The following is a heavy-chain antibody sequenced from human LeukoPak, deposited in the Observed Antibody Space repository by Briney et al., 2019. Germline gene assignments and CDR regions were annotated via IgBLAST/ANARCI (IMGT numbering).Heavy chain of an antibody. V-gene: IGHV3-74*01. CDR1: GFTFSSYW. CDR3: ARWRVYCSSTSCYGNFQH. CDR2: INTDGSST. D-gene: IGHD2-2*01. J-gene: IGHJ1*01. Sequence: GGSLRLSCAASGFTFSSYWMHWVRQAPGKGLVWVSRINTDGSSTSYADSVKGRFTISRDNAKNTLYLQMNSLRAEDTAVYYCARWRVYCSSTSCYGNFQHWGQGTLVTVSS.